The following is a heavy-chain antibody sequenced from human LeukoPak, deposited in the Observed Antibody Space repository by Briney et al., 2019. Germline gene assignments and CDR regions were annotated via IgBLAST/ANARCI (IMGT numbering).Heavy chain of an antibody. CDR3: ARDDPAPLWPYIDY. D-gene: IGHD1-14*01. CDR1: GFTFSSYE. Sequence: PGGSLRLSCAASGFTFSSYEMNWVRQAPGKGLEWVSYISSSGSTIYYADSVKGRFTISRDNAKNSLYLQMNSLRAEDTAVYYCARDDPAPLWPYIDYWGQGTLVTVSS. CDR2: ISSSGSTI. J-gene: IGHJ4*02. V-gene: IGHV3-48*03.